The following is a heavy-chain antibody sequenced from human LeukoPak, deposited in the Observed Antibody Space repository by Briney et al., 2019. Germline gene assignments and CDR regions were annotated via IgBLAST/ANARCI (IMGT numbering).Heavy chain of an antibody. D-gene: IGHD1-26*01. CDR3: AGTSEGNWFDP. V-gene: IGHV3-20*04. CDR2: INWNGGNT. CDR1: GFTFDDYG. J-gene: IGHJ5*02. Sequence: TGGSLRLSCAASGFTFDDYGMSWVRQGPGKGLGWVSGINWNGGNTGYADSVKGRFTIFRDNAKNSLYLEMDSLRVEDTALYYCAGTSEGNWFDPWGQGTLVTVSS.